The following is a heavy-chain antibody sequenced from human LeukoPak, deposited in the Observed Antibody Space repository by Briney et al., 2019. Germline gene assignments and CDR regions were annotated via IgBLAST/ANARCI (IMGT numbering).Heavy chain of an antibody. Sequence: GASVKVSCKASGYTFTSYDINWVRQATGQGLEWMGRIIPILGIANYAQKFQGRVTITADKSTSTAYMELSSLRSEDTAVYYCAKEHYYDSSGYFDYWGQGTLVTVSS. V-gene: IGHV1-69*04. D-gene: IGHD3-22*01. CDR2: IIPILGIA. CDR1: GYTFTSYD. CDR3: AKEHYYDSSGYFDY. J-gene: IGHJ4*02.